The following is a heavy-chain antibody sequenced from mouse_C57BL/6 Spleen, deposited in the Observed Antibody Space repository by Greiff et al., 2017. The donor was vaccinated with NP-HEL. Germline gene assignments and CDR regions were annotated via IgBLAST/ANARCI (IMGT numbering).Heavy chain of an antibody. CDR2: INPNYGTT. D-gene: IGHD2-4*01. V-gene: IGHV1-39*01. Sequence: EVKLQESGPELVKPGASVKISCKASGYSFTDYNMNWVKKSNGKSLEWIGVINPNYGTTSYNQKFKGKATLTVDQSSSTAYMQLNSLTSEDSAVYYCALGDDYDGYFDVWGTGTTVTVSS. CDR1: GYSFTDYN. J-gene: IGHJ1*03. CDR3: ALGDDYDGYFDV.